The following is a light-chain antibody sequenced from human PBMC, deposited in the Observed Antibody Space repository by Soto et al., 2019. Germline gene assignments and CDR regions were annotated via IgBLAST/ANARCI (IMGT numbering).Light chain of an antibody. CDR2: YDN. J-gene: IGLJ2*01. CDR3: AAWDDSLSGRV. CDR1: NSNIGSTT. Sequence: QSVLTQPPSASGTPGQRVTISCSGSNSNIGSTTVNWYQQLPGTAPNLLIYYDNLRPSGVPDRVSGSKSGTAASLAISGLQSDDEADYYCAAWDDSLSGRVFGAGTKLTVL. V-gene: IGLV1-44*01.